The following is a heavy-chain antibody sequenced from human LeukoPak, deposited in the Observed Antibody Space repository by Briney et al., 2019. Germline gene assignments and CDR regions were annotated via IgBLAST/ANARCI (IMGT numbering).Heavy chain of an antibody. J-gene: IGHJ4*02. Sequence: SETLSLTCAVYGGSFSGYYWSWIRQPPGKGLEWIGEINHSGSTNYNPSLKSRVTISVDTSKNQFSLKLSSVTAADTAVYYCARENRDAGNPGGLDFWGQGTLVTVSS. CDR3: ARENRDAGNPGGLDF. D-gene: IGHD4-23*01. V-gene: IGHV4-34*01. CDR2: INHSGST. CDR1: GGSFSGYY.